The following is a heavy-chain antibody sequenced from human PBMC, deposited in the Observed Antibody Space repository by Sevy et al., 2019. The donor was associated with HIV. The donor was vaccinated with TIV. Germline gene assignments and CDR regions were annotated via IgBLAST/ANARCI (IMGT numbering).Heavy chain of an antibody. CDR2: ISSSSSYI. D-gene: IGHD2-2*02. CDR1: GFTFSSYS. J-gene: IGHJ5*02. V-gene: IGHV3-21*01. Sequence: GGSLRLSCAASGFTFSSYSMNWVRQAPGKGLEWVSSISSSSSYIYYADSVKGRFTISRDNAKNSLYLQMNSLRAEDTAVYYCARELGYCSSTSCYKHHERGWFDPWDQGTLVTVSS. CDR3: ARELGYCSSTSCYKHHERGWFDP.